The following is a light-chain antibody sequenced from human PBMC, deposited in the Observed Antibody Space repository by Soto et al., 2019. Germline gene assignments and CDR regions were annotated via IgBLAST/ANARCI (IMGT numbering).Light chain of an antibody. J-gene: IGLJ3*02. Sequence: QSVLTQPPSVSGAPGQSVTISCTGNSSNIGAGYEVQWYQQLPGAAPKLVIFGNRNRPSGVPERFSGSKSGTSASLAITGLQAEDEADYYCQAYDYSLTASVFGGGTQLTVL. CDR1: SSNIGAGYE. CDR3: QAYDYSLTASV. V-gene: IGLV1-40*01. CDR2: GNR.